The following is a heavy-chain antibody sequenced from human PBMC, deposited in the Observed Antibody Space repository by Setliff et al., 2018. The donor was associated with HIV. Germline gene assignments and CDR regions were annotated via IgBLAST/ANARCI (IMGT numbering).Heavy chain of an antibody. CDR2: INTHSGYT. Sequence: ASVKVSCKASGYPFNNYGISWVRQAPGQGLEWMGWINTHSGYTNYAQNVQGRVTVTMDTSTSTAYMELRSLKSDDTAVYYCARGETWIRFLDYWGQGTLGTVSS. CDR3: ARGETWIRFLDY. V-gene: IGHV1-18*01. J-gene: IGHJ4*02. CDR1: GYPFNNYG. D-gene: IGHD3-3*01.